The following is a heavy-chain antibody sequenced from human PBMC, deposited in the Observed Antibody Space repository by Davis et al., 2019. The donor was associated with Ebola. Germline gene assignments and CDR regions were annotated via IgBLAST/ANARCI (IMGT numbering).Heavy chain of an antibody. Sequence: SVKVSCKASRDTFNNYAISWVRQAPGQGLEWMGGIIPIFGTANYAQKFQGRVTITADESTSTAYMELSSLRSEDTAVYYCARVLVATIGPYYGMDVWGQGTTVTVSS. D-gene: IGHD5-12*01. CDR1: RDTFNNYA. V-gene: IGHV1-69*13. CDR3: ARVLVATIGPYYGMDV. CDR2: IIPIFGTA. J-gene: IGHJ6*02.